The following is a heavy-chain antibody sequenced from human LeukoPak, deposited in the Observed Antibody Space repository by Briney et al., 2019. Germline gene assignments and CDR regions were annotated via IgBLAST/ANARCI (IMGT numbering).Heavy chain of an antibody. D-gene: IGHD2-15*01. CDR2: INPNSGGT. CDR1: GYTFTGYY. Sequence: ASVKASCKASGYTFTGYYMHWVRQAPGQGLEWMGWINPNSGGTKYAQKFQGRVTLTRDTSISTAYMELRRLRSDDTAVYYCARGFICSGGTCYSGFWFDPWGQGTLVTVSS. J-gene: IGHJ5*02. V-gene: IGHV1-2*02. CDR3: ARGFICSGGTCYSGFWFDP.